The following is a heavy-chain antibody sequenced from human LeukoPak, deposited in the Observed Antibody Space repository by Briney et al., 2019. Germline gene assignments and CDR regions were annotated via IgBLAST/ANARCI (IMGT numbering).Heavy chain of an antibody. Sequence: SVKPSSKASGATLSRYAIIWVRQAPGHRLEWMGRIIPIFGTANYARKFQSRVTITADKSTSTAYMELSSLRSEDTAVYYCASWYYYDSSGYSDYWGQGTLVTVSA. CDR2: IIPIFGTA. CDR1: GATLSRYA. D-gene: IGHD3-22*01. J-gene: IGHJ4*02. CDR3: ASWYYYDSSGYSDY. V-gene: IGHV1-69*06.